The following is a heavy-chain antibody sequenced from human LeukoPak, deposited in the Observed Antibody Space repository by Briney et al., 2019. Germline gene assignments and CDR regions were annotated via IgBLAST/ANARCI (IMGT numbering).Heavy chain of an antibody. V-gene: IGHV3-21*01. CDR1: GFTFSSYS. CDR3: ARDSSSWYHFDY. Sequence: GGSLRLSCAASGFTFSSYSMNWVRQAPGKGLEWVSSISSSSSYIYYADSVKGRFTISRDNAKDSLYLQMNSLRAEDTAVYYCARDSSSWYHFDYCGQGTLVTVSS. CDR2: ISSSSSYI. D-gene: IGHD6-13*01. J-gene: IGHJ4*02.